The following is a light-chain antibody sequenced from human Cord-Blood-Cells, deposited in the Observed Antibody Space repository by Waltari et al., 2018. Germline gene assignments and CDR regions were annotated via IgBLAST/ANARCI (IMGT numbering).Light chain of an antibody. CDR3: SSYTSSSTYV. Sequence: QSALTQPASVSGSPGQSITISCTGTSSDVGGYNYVSWYQQHPGKAPKHMIYDVSKRPSGVSNRFSGSKSGNTASLTISGLQAEDAADYYCSSYTSSSTYVFGTGTKVTVL. J-gene: IGLJ1*01. V-gene: IGLV2-14*01. CDR1: SSDVGGYNY. CDR2: DVS.